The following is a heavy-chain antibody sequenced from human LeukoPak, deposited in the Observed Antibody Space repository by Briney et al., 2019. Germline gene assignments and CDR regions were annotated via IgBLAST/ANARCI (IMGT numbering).Heavy chain of an antibody. CDR2: IYYSGSA. V-gene: IGHV4-59*08. CDR3: AGTIMGVTAGYYYYYMDV. D-gene: IGHD1-26*01. Sequence: TSETLSLTRTVSGGSISSYYWSWIRQPPGKGLEWIGYIYYSGSANYNPSLNSRVTISVDTSKNQFPLMLSSVAAADTAVYYCAGTIMGVTAGYYYYYMDVWGKGTTVTVSS. CDR1: GGSISSYY. J-gene: IGHJ6*03.